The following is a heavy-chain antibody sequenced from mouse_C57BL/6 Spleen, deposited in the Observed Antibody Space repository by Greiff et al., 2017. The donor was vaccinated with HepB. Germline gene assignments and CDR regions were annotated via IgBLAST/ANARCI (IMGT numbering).Heavy chain of an antibody. J-gene: IGHJ2*01. Sequence: QVQLQQSGPELVKPGASVKISCKASGYAFSSSWMNWVKQRPGKGLEWIGRIYPGDGDTNYNGKFKGKATLTADKSSSTAYMQLSSLTSEDSAVYFCARVGNGYYGFDYWGQGTTLTVSS. D-gene: IGHD2-3*01. CDR2: IYPGDGDT. CDR3: ARVGNGYYGFDY. V-gene: IGHV1-82*01. CDR1: GYAFSSSW.